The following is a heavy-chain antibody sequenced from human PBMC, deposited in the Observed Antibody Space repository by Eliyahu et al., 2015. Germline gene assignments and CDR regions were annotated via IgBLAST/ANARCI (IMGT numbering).Heavy chain of an antibody. J-gene: IGHJ4*02. CDR3: AHRPRGFGEYGFDY. D-gene: IGHD2/OR15-2a*01. CDR1: GFSLSSRGVG. Sequence: QITLKEAGPTLLKPTQTLTLTCXFSGFSLSSRGVGVGWIRQSPGRXLEWLALLYWDDDKRYXPSLKTRLTITKDVSKSQVVLTLTNVDLLDTGTYFCAHRPRGFGEYGFDYWGQGTLVIVTS. V-gene: IGHV2-5*02. CDR2: LYWDDDK.